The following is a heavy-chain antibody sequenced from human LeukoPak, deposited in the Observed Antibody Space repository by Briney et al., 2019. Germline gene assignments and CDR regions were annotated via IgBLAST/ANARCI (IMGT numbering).Heavy chain of an antibody. CDR1: GFTFSSYG. V-gene: IGHV3-33*03. D-gene: IGHD6-13*01. CDR3: ASAGIAAAGTRY. J-gene: IGHJ4*02. CDR2: IWYDGSNK. Sequence: GGSLRLSCAASGFTFSSYGMHWVRQAPGKGLEWVAVIWYDGSNKYYADSVKGRFTISRDNAKNSLYLQMNSLRAEDTAVYYCASAGIAAAGTRYWGQGTLVTVSS.